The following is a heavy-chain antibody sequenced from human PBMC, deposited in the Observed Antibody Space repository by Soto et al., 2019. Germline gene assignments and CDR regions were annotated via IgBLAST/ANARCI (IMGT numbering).Heavy chain of an antibody. CDR2: ISYDGSNK. J-gene: IGHJ6*02. D-gene: IGHD6-13*01. Sequence: QMQLVESGGGVVQPGRSLRLSCAASGFTFSSHAMHWVRQAPGKGLEWVAVISYDGSNKYYADSVKGRFTISRDNSKNTLYLQMNRLIPEDTAMYYCARGSDSINWYYFYAMDVWGQGTTVTVSS. CDR1: GFTFSSHA. CDR3: ARGSDSINWYYFYAMDV. V-gene: IGHV3-30-3*01.